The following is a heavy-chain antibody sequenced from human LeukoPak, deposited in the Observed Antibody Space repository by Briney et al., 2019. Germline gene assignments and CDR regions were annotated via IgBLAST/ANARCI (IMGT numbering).Heavy chain of an antibody. D-gene: IGHD2-21*02. CDR3: ASAYCGGDCYSVRAPFDP. Sequence: SVKVSCMVSGGTFSSYAISWVRHAAGQGREWVGRIIPILGIANYAQKFQGRVTIPADKSTSTAYMELSSLRSEDTAVYYCASAYCGGDCYSVRAPFDPWGQGTLVTVSS. CDR1: GGTFSSYA. CDR2: IIPILGIA. J-gene: IGHJ5*02. V-gene: IGHV1-69*04.